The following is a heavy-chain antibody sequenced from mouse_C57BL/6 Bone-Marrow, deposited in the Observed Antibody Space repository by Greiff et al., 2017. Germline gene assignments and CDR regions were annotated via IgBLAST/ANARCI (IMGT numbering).Heavy chain of an antibody. V-gene: IGHV6-3*01. J-gene: IGHJ1*03. CDR2: IRLKSDNYAT. CDR3: TGDYDGYWYFDV. Sequence: EVKVEESGGGLVQPGGSMKLSCVASGFTFSNYWMNWVCQSPEKGLEWVAQIRLKSDNYATHYAESVKGRFTISRDDSKSSVYLQMNNLRAEDTVIYYCTGDYDGYWYFDVWGTGTTVTVSS. D-gene: IGHD2-4*01. CDR1: GFTFSNYW.